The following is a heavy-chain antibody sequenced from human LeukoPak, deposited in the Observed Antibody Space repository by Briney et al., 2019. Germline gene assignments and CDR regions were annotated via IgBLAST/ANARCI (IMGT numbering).Heavy chain of an antibody. CDR3: ASFHYYGSGAYYLSY. J-gene: IGHJ4*02. V-gene: IGHV3-23*01. CDR2: DSGATT. D-gene: IGHD3-10*01. Sequence: DSGATTYYADSVKVRFTISRDNSKNTLYLQMSSLRAEDTAVYFCASFHYYGSGAYYLSYWGQGTLVTVSS.